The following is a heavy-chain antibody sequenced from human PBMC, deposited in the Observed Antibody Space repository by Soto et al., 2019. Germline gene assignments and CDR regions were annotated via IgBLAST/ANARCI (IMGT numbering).Heavy chain of an antibody. CDR3: ARERGYSGYDYRPPYYYFDY. D-gene: IGHD5-12*01. Sequence: GASVKVSCKASGGTFSSYAISWVRQAPGQGLEWMGGIIPIFGTANYAQKFQGRVTITADESTSTAYMELSSLRPEDTAVYYCARERGYSGYDYRPPYYYFDYWGQGTLVTVSS. CDR2: IIPIFGTA. CDR1: GGTFSSYA. J-gene: IGHJ4*02. V-gene: IGHV1-69*13.